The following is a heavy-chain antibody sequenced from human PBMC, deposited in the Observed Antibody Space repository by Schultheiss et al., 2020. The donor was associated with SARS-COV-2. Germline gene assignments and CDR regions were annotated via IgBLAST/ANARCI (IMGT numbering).Heavy chain of an antibody. CDR2: IIPIFGIA. CDR3: ARGYCSSTSCSSIGTTLAVARGRAPPDY. V-gene: IGHV1-8*02. CDR1: GYTFTSYY. J-gene: IGHJ4*02. D-gene: IGHD2-2*01. Sequence: ASVKVSCKASGYTFTSYYMHWVRQAPGQGLEWMGGIIPIFGIANYAQKFQGRVTMTRNTSISTAYMELSSLRSEDTAVYYCARGYCSSTSCSSIGTTLAVARGRAPPDYWGQGTLVTVSS.